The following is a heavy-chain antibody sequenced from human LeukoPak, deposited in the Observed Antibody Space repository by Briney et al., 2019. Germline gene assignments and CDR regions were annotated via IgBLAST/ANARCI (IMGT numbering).Heavy chain of an antibody. CDR2: IYYSGST. J-gene: IGHJ4*02. CDR3: ARGPYSSGEDY. Sequence: SETLSLTCTVSGGSISSYYWSWIRQPPGKGLEWIGYIYYSGSTNYNPSLKSRVTISVDTSKNQFFLKLSSVTAADTAVYYCARGPYSSGEDYWGQGTLVTVSS. CDR1: GGSISSYY. V-gene: IGHV4-59*01. D-gene: IGHD6-19*01.